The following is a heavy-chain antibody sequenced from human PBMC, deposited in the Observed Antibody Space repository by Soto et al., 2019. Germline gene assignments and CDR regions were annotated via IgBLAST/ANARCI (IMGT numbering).Heavy chain of an antibody. J-gene: IGHJ4*01. CDR3: ARMSLFYFFDA. V-gene: IGHV4-59*01. Sequence: SETLSLICPVSSDSMTSYYWTWIRQPPGKGLECIGYIYHSGITNYNTSLKSRVTISLDTSKNQFSLRLSSVTAADTAVYYCARMSLFYFFDAWGQGTLVTVSS. D-gene: IGHD3-9*01. CDR1: SDSMTSYY. CDR2: IYHSGIT.